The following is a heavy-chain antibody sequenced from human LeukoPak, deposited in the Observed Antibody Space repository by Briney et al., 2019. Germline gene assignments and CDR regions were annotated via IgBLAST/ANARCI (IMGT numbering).Heavy chain of an antibody. Sequence: SETLSLTCAVYGGSFSGYYWSWIRQPPGKGLGWIGEINHSGSTNYNPSLKSRVTISVDTSKNQFSLKLSSVTAADTAVYYCARAYCSGGSCYSSDYWGQGTLVTVSS. CDR1: GGSFSGYY. D-gene: IGHD2-15*01. CDR3: ARAYCSGGSCYSSDY. J-gene: IGHJ4*02. CDR2: INHSGST. V-gene: IGHV4-34*01.